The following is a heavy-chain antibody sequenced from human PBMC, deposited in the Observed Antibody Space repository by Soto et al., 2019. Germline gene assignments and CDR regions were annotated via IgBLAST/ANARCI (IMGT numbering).Heavy chain of an antibody. CDR1: GFTFSSYS. J-gene: IGHJ6*02. V-gene: IGHV3-21*01. CDR2: ISSSSSYI. Sequence: GGSLRLSCAASGFTFSSYSMNWVRQAPGKGLEWVSSISSSSSYIYYADSVKGRFTISRDNAKNSLYLQMNSLRAEDTAVYYCARVSCSSTSCYPSIYYYGMDVWGQGTTVTVSS. D-gene: IGHD2-2*01. CDR3: ARVSCSSTSCYPSIYYYGMDV.